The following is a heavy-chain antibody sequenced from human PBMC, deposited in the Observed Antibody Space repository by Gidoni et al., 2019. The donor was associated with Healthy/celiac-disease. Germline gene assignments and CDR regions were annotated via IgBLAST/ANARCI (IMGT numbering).Heavy chain of an antibody. Sequence: QVQLQETGPGLVKPSQTMSLTCTVSGGSISRGGYYWIWSRQQPGKGLEWIWYIYYSGSTYYNPSLKSRVTISVDTSKNQFSLKLSSVPAADSAVYYCARDLRYFDLWGRGTLVTVSS. V-gene: IGHV4-31*03. J-gene: IGHJ2*01. CDR2: IYYSGST. CDR3: ARDLRYFDL. CDR1: GGSISRGGYY.